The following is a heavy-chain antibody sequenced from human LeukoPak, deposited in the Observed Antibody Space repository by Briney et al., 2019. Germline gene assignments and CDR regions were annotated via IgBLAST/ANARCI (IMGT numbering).Heavy chain of an antibody. D-gene: IGHD5-24*01. CDR2: IYYSGST. CDR1: GGSISSSSYY. V-gene: IGHV4-39*01. Sequence: SETLSLTCSVSGGSISSSSYYWGWIRQPPGKGLEWIGTIYYSGSTYYSPSLTSRVTISVDTSKHQFSLHLSSVTAADTAVYYCARHNKVEPTFDYWGQGTLVTVSS. J-gene: IGHJ4*02. CDR3: ARHNKVEPTFDY.